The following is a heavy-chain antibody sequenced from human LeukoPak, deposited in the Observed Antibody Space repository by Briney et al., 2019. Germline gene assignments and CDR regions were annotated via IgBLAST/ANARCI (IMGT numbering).Heavy chain of an antibody. CDR2: ISYDGSNK. J-gene: IGHJ4*02. V-gene: IGHV3-30-3*01. CDR3: ARGEMRYDY. Sequence: GGSLRLSCAASGFTFSSYAMHWVRQAPGKGLEWVAVISYDGSNKYYADSVKGRFTISRDNSKNTLYLQMNSLRAEDTAVYYCARGEMRYDYWGQGTLVTVSS. CDR1: GFTFSSYA.